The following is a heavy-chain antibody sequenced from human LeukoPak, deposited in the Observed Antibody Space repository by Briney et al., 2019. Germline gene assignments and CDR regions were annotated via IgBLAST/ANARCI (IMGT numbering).Heavy chain of an antibody. D-gene: IGHD6-25*01. CDR3: ATLLSNAAFDY. Sequence: GASVKVSCKASGYTFTGYYMHWARQAPGQGLEWMGWIYPNSGGTNYAQKFQGRVTMTRDTSISTAYMELSRLRSDDTAVYYCATLLSNAAFDYWGQGTLVTVSS. J-gene: IGHJ4*02. V-gene: IGHV1-2*02. CDR1: GYTFTGYY. CDR2: IYPNSGGT.